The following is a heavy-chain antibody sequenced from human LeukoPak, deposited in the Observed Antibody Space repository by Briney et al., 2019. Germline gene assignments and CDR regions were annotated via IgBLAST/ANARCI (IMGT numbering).Heavy chain of an antibody. V-gene: IGHV4-61*02. CDR1: GGSISSGSYY. CDR2: IYTSGST. Sequence: SETLSLTCTVSGGSISSGSYYWSWIRQPAGEGLEWIGRIYTSGSTNYNPSLKSRVTISVDTSKNQFSLKMSSVTAADTAVYYCARGGLWFGTFDIWGQGTMVTVSS. CDR3: ARGGLWFGTFDI. D-gene: IGHD3-10*01. J-gene: IGHJ3*02.